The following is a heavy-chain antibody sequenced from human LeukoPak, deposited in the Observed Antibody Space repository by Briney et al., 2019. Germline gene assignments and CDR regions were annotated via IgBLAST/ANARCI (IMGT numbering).Heavy chain of an antibody. Sequence: HPGGSLRLSCAASGFTFSSYGMHWVRQAPGKGLEWVAVIWYDGSNKYYADSVKGRFTISRGNSKNTLYLQMNSLRAEDTAVYYCARDLEAVAGSAFDYWGQGTLVTVSS. J-gene: IGHJ4*02. V-gene: IGHV3-33*01. CDR3: ARDLEAVAGSAFDY. CDR2: IWYDGSNK. D-gene: IGHD6-19*01. CDR1: GFTFSSYG.